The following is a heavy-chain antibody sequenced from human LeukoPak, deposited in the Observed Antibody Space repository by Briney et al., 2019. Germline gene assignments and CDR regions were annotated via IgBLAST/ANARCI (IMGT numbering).Heavy chain of an antibody. D-gene: IGHD6-19*01. CDR2: IYTSGST. Sequence: PSETLSLTCTVSGGSISSYYWSWIRQPAGKGLEWIGRIYTSGSTNYNPSLKSRVTMSVDTSKNQFSLKLSPVTAADTAVYYCARGLGAIAVAGWSYYFDYWGQGTLVTVSS. J-gene: IGHJ4*02. CDR1: GGSISSYY. V-gene: IGHV4-4*07. CDR3: ARGLGAIAVAGWSYYFDY.